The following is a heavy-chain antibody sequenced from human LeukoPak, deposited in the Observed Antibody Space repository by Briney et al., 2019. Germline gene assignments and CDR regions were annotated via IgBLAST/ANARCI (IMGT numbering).Heavy chain of an antibody. CDR2: INPNSGGT. V-gene: IGHV1-2*02. D-gene: IGHD6-19*01. CDR3: ARDRGSSGWSDY. J-gene: IGHJ4*02. CDR1: GYTFTGYY. Sequence: ASVKVSCKASGYTFTGYYMHWVRQAPGQGLEWMGWINPNSGGTNYAQKFQGRVTMTRDTSISTAYMELSRLRSDDTAVYYCARDRGSSGWSDYWGQGTLVTVSS.